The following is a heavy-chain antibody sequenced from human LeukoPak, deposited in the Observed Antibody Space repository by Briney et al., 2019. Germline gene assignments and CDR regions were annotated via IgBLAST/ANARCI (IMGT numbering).Heavy chain of an antibody. J-gene: IGHJ6*02. Sequence: ASVKVSCKASGYTFTSYDINWVRQATGQGLEWMGWMNPNSGNTGYAQKFQGRVTMTRNTSISTAYMELSSLRSEDTAVYYCARVADTAGYYYGMDVWGQGTTVTVSS. D-gene: IGHD5-18*01. V-gene: IGHV1-8*01. CDR3: ARVADTAGYYYGMDV. CDR2: MNPNSGNT. CDR1: GYTFTSYD.